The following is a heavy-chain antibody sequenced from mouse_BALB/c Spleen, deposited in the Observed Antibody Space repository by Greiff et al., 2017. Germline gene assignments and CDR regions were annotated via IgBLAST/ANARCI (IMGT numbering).Heavy chain of an antibody. CDR3: ARQPDGSY. J-gene: IGHJ2*01. CDR1: GFTFSSYG. Sequence: EVQGVESGGDLVKPGGSLKLSCAASGFTFSSYGMSWVRQTPDKRLEWVATISSGGSYTYYPDSVKGRFTISRDNAKNTLYLQMSSLKSEDTAMYYCARQPDGSYWGQGTTLTVSS. V-gene: IGHV5-6*01. CDR2: ISSGGSYT.